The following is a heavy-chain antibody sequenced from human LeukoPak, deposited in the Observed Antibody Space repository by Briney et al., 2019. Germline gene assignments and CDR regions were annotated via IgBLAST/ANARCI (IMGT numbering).Heavy chain of an antibody. Sequence: ASVKVSCKASGGTFSSYAISWVRQAPGQGLEWMGGIIPIFGTANYAQKFQGRVTITADESTSTAYMELSSLRSEDTAVYYCARGPYYDFWIHPYYYYYYMDVWGKGTTATVSS. D-gene: IGHD3-3*01. J-gene: IGHJ6*03. CDR3: ARGPYYDFWIHPYYYYYYMDV. CDR1: GGTFSSYA. CDR2: IIPIFGTA. V-gene: IGHV1-69*13.